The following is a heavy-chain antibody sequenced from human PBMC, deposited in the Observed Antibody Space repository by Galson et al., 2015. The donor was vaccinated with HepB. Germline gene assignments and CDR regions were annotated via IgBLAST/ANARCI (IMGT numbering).Heavy chain of an antibody. Sequence: SVKVSCKASGYTFTDYYMHWVRQAPGQGLEWMGRINPKTGGTNYAQRFQGRVTMTRNMSIRTVYMESSRLRSDDTAVYYCARVKRYYFDSWGPGTLVAVSS. CDR3: ARVKRYYFDS. CDR2: INPKTGGT. J-gene: IGHJ4*02. CDR1: GYTFTDYY. V-gene: IGHV1-2*06.